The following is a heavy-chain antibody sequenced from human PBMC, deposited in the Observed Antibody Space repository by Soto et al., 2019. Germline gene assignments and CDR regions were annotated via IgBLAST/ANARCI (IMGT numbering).Heavy chain of an antibody. CDR3: AKWNRGMDV. CDR1: GFTFDDYA. D-gene: IGHD1-1*01. J-gene: IGHJ6*02. Sequence: PGGSLRLSCAASGFTFDDYAMHWVRQAPGKGLEWVSGISWNSGSIGYADSVKGRFTISRDNAKNSLYLQMNSLRAEDTALYYCAKWNRGMDVWGQGTTVTVSS. CDR2: ISWNSGSI. V-gene: IGHV3-9*01.